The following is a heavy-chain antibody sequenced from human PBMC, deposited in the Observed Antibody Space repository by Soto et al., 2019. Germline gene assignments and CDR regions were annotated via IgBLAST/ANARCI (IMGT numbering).Heavy chain of an antibody. Sequence: SETLSLTCAVYGGSFSGYHWSWIRQPPGKGLEWIGEINHSGSTNYNPSLKSRVTISVDTSKNQFSLKLSSVTAADTAVYYCARARRVLRFLEWLFEPYGMDVWGQGTTVTVSS. CDR2: INHSGST. D-gene: IGHD3-3*01. J-gene: IGHJ6*02. V-gene: IGHV4-34*01. CDR1: GGSFSGYH. CDR3: ARARRVLRFLEWLFEPYGMDV.